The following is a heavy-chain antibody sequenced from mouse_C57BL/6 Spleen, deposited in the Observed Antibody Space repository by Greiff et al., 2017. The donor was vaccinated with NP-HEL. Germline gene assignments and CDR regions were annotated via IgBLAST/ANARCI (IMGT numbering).Heavy chain of an antibody. CDR3: SIYYGYGDY. D-gene: IGHD2-2*01. V-gene: IGHV1-69*01. CDR2: IDPSDSYT. CDR1: GYTFTSYW. Sequence: KESCKASGYTFTSYWMHWVKQRPGQGLEWIGEIDPSDSYTNYNQKFKGKSTLTVDKSSSTAYMQLSSLTSEDSAVYYCSIYYGYGDYWGQGTTLTVSS. J-gene: IGHJ2*01.